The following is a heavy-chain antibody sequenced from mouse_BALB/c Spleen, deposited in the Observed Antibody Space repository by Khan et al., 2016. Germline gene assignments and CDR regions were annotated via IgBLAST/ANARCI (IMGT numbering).Heavy chain of an antibody. J-gene: IGHJ1*01. CDR1: GSTFSDFY. V-gene: IGHV5-4*02. CDR2: IRHGGRYT. Sequence: EVELVESGGGLVKPGGSLKLSCAASGSTFSDFYMYWIRPTPEKRLEWVATIRHGGRYTYYPDSVKGCFTISRDNAKYNLYLQISSLKSEDTAMYYCARACNTSTYWFFDVWGAGTTVTVSS. CDR3: ARACNTSTYWFFDV.